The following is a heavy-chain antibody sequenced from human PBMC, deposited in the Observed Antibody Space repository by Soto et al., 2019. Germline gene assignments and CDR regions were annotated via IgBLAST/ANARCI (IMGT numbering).Heavy chain of an antibody. CDR2: IIPIFGTA. V-gene: IGHV1-69*13. CDR1: GYTFSSYA. J-gene: IGHJ6*02. D-gene: IGHD5-18*01. CDR3: ASPTRGYSYGHPAYYYYGMDV. Sequence: SVKVSCKASGYTFSSYAISWVRQAPGQGLEWMVGIIPIFGTANYAQKFQGRVTITADESTSTAYMELSSLRSEDTAVYYCASPTRGYSYGHPAYYYYGMDVWGQGTTVTVSS.